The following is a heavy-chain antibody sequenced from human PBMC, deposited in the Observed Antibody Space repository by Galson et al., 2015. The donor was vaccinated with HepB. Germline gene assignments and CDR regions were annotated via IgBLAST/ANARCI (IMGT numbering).Heavy chain of an antibody. CDR2: IDPSDSYT. D-gene: IGHD3-3*01. CDR3: ASRGFTIFGVVVPDYYYYMDV. Sequence: QSGAEVKKPGESLRISCKGSGYSFTSYWISWVRQMPGKGLEWMGRIDPSDSYTNYSPSFQGHVTISADKSISTAYLQWSSLKASDTAMYYCASRGFTIFGVVVPDYYYYMDVWGKGTTVTVSS. V-gene: IGHV5-10-1*01. J-gene: IGHJ6*03. CDR1: GYSFTSYW.